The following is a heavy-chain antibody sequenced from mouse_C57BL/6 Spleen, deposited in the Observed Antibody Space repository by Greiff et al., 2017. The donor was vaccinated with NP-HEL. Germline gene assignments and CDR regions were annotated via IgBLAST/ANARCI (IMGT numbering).Heavy chain of an antibody. V-gene: IGHV1-82*01. CDR1: GYAFSSSW. J-gene: IGHJ3*01. CDR3: ARLYGYDEGWFAY. D-gene: IGHD2-2*01. CDR2: IYPGDGDT. Sequence: VQLQQSGPELVKPGASVKISCKASGYAFSSSWMNWVKQRPGKGLEWIGRIYPGDGDTNYNGKFKGKATLTADKSSSTAYMQLSSLTSEDSAVYFCARLYGYDEGWFAYWGQGTLVTVSA.